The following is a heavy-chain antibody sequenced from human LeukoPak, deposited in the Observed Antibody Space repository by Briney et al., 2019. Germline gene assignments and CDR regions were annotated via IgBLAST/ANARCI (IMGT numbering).Heavy chain of an antibody. CDR1: GYTFTSYG. D-gene: IGHD2-2*01. CDR2: IIPILGIA. CDR3: ARVVPAAMVYWFDP. Sequence: SVKVSCKASGYTFTSYGISWVRQAPGQGLEWMGRIIPILGIANYAQKFQGRVTITADKSTSTAYMELSSLRSEDTAVYYCARVVPAAMVYWFDPWGQGALVTVSS. J-gene: IGHJ5*02. V-gene: IGHV1-69*04.